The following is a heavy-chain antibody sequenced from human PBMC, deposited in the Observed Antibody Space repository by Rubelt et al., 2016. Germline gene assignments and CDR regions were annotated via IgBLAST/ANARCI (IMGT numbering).Heavy chain of an antibody. CDR2: ISSSSSTI. D-gene: IGHD5-18*01. V-gene: IGHV3-48*02. CDR1: GFIVSNKY. Sequence: DVQLVESGGGLVQPGGSLRLSCTASGFIVSNKYMAWVRQAPGKGLEWVSYISSSSSTIYYADSVKGRFTISRDNAKNSLYLQMNSLGDEGTAVYDCARGIQLWLEGPLDVWGQGTTVTVSS. CDR3: ARGIQLWLEGPLDV. J-gene: IGHJ6*02.